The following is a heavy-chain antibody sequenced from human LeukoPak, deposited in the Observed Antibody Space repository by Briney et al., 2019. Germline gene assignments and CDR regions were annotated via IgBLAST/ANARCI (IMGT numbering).Heavy chain of an antibody. Sequence: GESLKISCKGSGYSFTIYWIGWVRQMPGKGLEWMGIIYPGDSDTRYSPSFQGQVTISADKSISTAYLQWSSLKASDTAMYYCARLGVVVVAAISWFDPWGQGTLVTVSS. CDR2: IYPGDSDT. V-gene: IGHV5-51*01. J-gene: IGHJ5*02. CDR3: ARLGVVVVAAISWFDP. CDR1: GYSFTIYW. D-gene: IGHD2-15*01.